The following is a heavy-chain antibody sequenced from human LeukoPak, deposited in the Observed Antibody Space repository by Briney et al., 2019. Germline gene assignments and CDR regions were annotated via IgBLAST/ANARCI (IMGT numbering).Heavy chain of an antibody. V-gene: IGHV3-30-3*01. CDR3: ARSRYCTNGVCQYTYDY. D-gene: IGHD2-8*01. CDR1: GFTFSSYA. Sequence: GGSLRLSCAASGFTFSSYAMHWVRQAPGKGLEWVAVISYDGSNEYYADSVKGRFTISRDNSKNTLYLQMNSLRAEDTAVYYCARSRYCTNGVCQYTYDYWGQGTLVTASS. CDR2: ISYDGSNE. J-gene: IGHJ4*02.